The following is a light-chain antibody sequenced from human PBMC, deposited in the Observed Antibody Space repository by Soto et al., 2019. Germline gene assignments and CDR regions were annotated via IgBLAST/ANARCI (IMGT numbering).Light chain of an antibody. CDR1: TSNIGAGYD. CDR2: GNT. Sequence: QSVLAQPPSVSGALGQRVTISCTGITSNIGAGYDVYWYQLLPGRAPKLLIYGNTNRPSGVPDRFSGSKSATSASLAITGLQAEDEAIYYCQSYDNTLSGPIYVFGTGTKVTVL. CDR3: QSYDNTLSGPIYV. V-gene: IGLV1-40*01. J-gene: IGLJ1*01.